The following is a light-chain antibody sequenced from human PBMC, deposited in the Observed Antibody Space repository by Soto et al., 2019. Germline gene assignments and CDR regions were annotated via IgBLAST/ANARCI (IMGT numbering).Light chain of an antibody. J-gene: IGKJ5*01. CDR2: AAS. V-gene: IGKV1-39*01. CDR3: HQSYDIPT. Sequence: DIQMNQSPTSLSASVGDRVTITCRASQGISSYLAWYQQKPGKAPKLLIYAASTLQSGVPSRFSGSGSGTDFTLTVSSLQPEDFATYYCHQSYDIPTFGQGTRLEIK. CDR1: QGISSY.